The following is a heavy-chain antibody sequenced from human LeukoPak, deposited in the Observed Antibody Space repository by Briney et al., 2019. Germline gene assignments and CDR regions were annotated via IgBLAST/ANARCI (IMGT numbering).Heavy chain of an antibody. J-gene: IGHJ4*02. V-gene: IGHV3-21*01. D-gene: IGHD3-10*01. CDR2: MSASSGLI. Sequence: KPGGSLRLSCAASGFTFSFYSMNWVRQAPGKGLEWVSSMSASSGLIYYADSVKGRFTVSRDNAKSSLYLQMNSLRAEDTAVYYCAREFGGSASGAGYWGQGTLVTVSS. CDR3: AREFGGSASGAGY. CDR1: GFTFSFYS.